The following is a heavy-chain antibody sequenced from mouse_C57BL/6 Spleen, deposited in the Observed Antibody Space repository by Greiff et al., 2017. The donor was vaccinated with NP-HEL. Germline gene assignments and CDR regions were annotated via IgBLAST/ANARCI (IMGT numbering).Heavy chain of an antibody. CDR1: GYTFTSYW. CDR3: ARRTDYYGSFDY. V-gene: IGHV1-59*01. Sequence: QVQLQQPGAELVRPGTSVKLSCKASGYTFTSYWMHWVKQRPGQGLEWIGVIDPSDSYTNYNQKFKGKATLTVDTSSSTAYMQLSSLTSEDSAVYYCARRTDYYGSFDYWGQGTTLTVSS. CDR2: IDPSDSYT. D-gene: IGHD1-1*01. J-gene: IGHJ2*01.